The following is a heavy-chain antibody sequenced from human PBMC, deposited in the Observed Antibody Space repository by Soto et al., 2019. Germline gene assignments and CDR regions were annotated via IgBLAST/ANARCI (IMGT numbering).Heavy chain of an antibody. CDR1: GGSISSDS. Sequence: SSETLSLTCTVSGGSISSDSWSWVRQPPGKGLEWIGYINDSGSTNYNPSLKSRVTISVDTSKNQFSLKLSSVTAADTAVYYCARDSYSSGWYSDYYYYGMDVWGQGTTVTVSS. D-gene: IGHD6-19*01. CDR2: INDSGST. CDR3: ARDSYSSGWYSDYYYYGMDV. J-gene: IGHJ6*02. V-gene: IGHV4-59*01.